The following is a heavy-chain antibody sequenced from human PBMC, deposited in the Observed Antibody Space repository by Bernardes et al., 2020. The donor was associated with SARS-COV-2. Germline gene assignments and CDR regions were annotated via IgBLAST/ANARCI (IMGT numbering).Heavy chain of an antibody. CDR1: GGSISSYY. V-gene: IGHV4-59*08. CDR2: IYYSGST. D-gene: IGHD3-3*01. Sequence: SETLSLTRTVSGGSISSYYWSWIRQPPGKGLEWIGYIYYSGSTNYNPSLKSRVTISVDTSKNQFSLKLSSVTAADTAVYYCAGTYYDFWSGYHDYWGQGTLVTLSS. J-gene: IGHJ4*02. CDR3: AGTYYDFWSGYHDY.